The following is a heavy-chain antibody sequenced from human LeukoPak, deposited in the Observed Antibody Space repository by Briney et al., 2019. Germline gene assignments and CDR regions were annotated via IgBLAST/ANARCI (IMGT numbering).Heavy chain of an antibody. Sequence: GASVKVSCKASGYTFTSYDINWVRQATGQGLEWMGWMNPNSGNTGYAQKFQGRVTMTRNTSISTAYMELSSLRSKDTAVYYCARWGLASSSAGYYYYGMDVWGQGTTVTVSS. D-gene: IGHD6-6*01. CDR3: ARWGLASSSAGYYYYGMDV. V-gene: IGHV1-8*01. CDR1: GYTFTSYD. J-gene: IGHJ6*02. CDR2: MNPNSGNT.